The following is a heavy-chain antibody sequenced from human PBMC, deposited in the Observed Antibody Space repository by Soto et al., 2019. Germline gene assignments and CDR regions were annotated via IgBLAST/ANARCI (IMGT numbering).Heavy chain of an antibody. CDR1: GGSISSGGYS. CDR3: ARSGYSYGPNPLLY. D-gene: IGHD5-18*01. Sequence: SETLSLTCAVSGGSISSGGYSWSWIRQPPGKGLEWIGYIYHSGSTYYNPSLKSRVTISVDTSKNQFSLKLSSVTAADTAVYYCARSGYSYGPNPLLYWGQGTLVTISS. V-gene: IGHV4-30-2*01. J-gene: IGHJ4*02. CDR2: IYHSGST.